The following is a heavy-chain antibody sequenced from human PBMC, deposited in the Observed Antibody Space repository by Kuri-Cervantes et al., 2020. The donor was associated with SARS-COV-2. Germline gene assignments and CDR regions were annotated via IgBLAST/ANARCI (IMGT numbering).Heavy chain of an antibody. CDR3: ASSGSYVYWFDP. CDR2: MNPNSGNT. Sequence: ASVKVSCKASGYTFTSYDINWVRQATGQGLEWMGWMNPNSGNTGYAQKFQGRVTMTRNTSISTAYMELSSLRSEDTAVYYCASSGSYVYWFDPWGQGTLVTVSS. D-gene: IGHD3-10*01. J-gene: IGHJ5*02. V-gene: IGHV1-8*01. CDR1: GYTFTSYD.